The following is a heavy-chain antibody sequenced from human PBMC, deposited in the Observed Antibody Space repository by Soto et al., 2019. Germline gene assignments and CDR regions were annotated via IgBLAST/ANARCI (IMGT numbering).Heavy chain of an antibody. D-gene: IGHD6-13*01. V-gene: IGHV3-23*01. CDR2: ISGSGGST. CDR3: AKGLYSSSWEPYDY. J-gene: IGHJ4*02. Sequence: GGSLRLSCAASGFTFSSYAMSWVRQAPGKGLEWVSAISGSGGSTYYADSVKGRFTISRDNSKNTLYLQMNSLRAEDTAVYYCAKGLYSSSWEPYDYWGQGTLVTVSS. CDR1: GFTFSSYA.